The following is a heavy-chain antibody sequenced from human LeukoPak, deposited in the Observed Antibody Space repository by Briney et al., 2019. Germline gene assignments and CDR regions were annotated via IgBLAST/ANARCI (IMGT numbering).Heavy chain of an antibody. J-gene: IGHJ4*02. Sequence: SETLSLTCTVSGGSINSYYWSWVRQPAGKGLEWIGRIYSSGSTYYNPSLKSRVTISVDTSKNQFSLKLSSVTAADTAVYYCARVRDGYNYLDYWGQGTLVTVSS. CDR3: ARVRDGYNYLDY. V-gene: IGHV4-4*07. CDR2: IYSSGST. D-gene: IGHD5-24*01. CDR1: GGSINSYY.